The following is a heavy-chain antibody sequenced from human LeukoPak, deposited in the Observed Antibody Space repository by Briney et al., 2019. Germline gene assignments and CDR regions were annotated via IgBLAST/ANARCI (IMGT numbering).Heavy chain of an antibody. V-gene: IGHV4-39*07. CDR1: GGSISSSSYY. D-gene: IGHD7-27*01. CDR3: ALGQTGFDAFDI. J-gene: IGHJ3*02. Sequence: SETLSLTCTVSGGSISSSSYYWGWIRQPPGKGLEWIGSIYYSGSTYYNPSLKSRVTISVDTSKNQFSLKLSSVTAADTAVYYCALGQTGFDAFDIWGQGTMVTVSS. CDR2: IYYSGST.